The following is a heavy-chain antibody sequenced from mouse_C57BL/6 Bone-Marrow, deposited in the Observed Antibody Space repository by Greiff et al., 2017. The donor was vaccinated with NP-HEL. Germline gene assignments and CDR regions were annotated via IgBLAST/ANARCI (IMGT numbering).Heavy chain of an antibody. CDR1: GFSLTSYG. J-gene: IGHJ4*01. CDR3: ARLSGTGYYAMDY. Sequence: VQLVESGPGLVAPSQRLSITCTVSGFSLTSYGVHWVRQPPGKGLEWLVVIWSDGSTTYNSALKSRLSISKDNSKSQVFLKMNSLQTDDTAMYYCARLSGTGYYAMDYWGQGTSVTVSS. V-gene: IGHV2-6*03. CDR2: IWSDGST. D-gene: IGHD3-3*01.